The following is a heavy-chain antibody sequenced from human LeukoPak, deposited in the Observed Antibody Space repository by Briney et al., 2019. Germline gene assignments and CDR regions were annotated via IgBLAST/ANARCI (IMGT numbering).Heavy chain of an antibody. V-gene: IGHV1-24*01. J-gene: IGHJ4*02. CDR2: FDPEDGET. CDR3: ATNRITIFGVVFDY. CDR1: GYTLTELS. D-gene: IGHD3-3*01. Sequence: ASVTVSCKVSGYTLTELSMHWVRQAPGKGLEWMGGFDPEDGETIYAQKFQGRVTMTEDTSTDTAYMELSSLRSEDTAVYYCATNRITIFGVVFDYWGQGTLVTVSS.